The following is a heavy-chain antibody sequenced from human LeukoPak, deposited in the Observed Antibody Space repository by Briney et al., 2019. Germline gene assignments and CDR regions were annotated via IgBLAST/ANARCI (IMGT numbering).Heavy chain of an antibody. D-gene: IGHD6-13*01. Sequence: PSETLSLTCTVSGDSIHSFYWSWVRQPPGKGLEWIGYIYYSGSTNYNPSLKSRITISVDTSKNQFSLKLSPVTAADTAVYYCASLKVAAAAAPFDYWGQGTLVTVSS. CDR3: ASLKVAAAAAPFDY. V-gene: IGHV4-59*08. CDR1: GDSIHSFY. CDR2: IYYSGST. J-gene: IGHJ4*02.